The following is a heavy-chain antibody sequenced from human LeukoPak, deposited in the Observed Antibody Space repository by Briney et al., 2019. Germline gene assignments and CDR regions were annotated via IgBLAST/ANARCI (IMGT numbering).Heavy chain of an antibody. V-gene: IGHV3-7*01. D-gene: IGHD1-1*01. CDR1: GFSFSNYW. CDR3: ARLWNWNYFDY. J-gene: IGHJ4*02. CDR2: IKQDGSEK. Sequence: GGSLRLSCAASGFSFSNYWMHWVRQPPGKGLEWVANIKQDGSEKYYVDSVKGRFTISRDNAKNSLYLQMNSLRAEDTAVYYCARLWNWNYFDYWGQGTLVTVSS.